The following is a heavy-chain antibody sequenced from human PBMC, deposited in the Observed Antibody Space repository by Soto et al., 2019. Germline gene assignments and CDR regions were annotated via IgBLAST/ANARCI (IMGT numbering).Heavy chain of an antibody. D-gene: IGHD6-19*01. CDR3: AKETTTGGWFNPFDS. CDR2: LSGSGTST. J-gene: IGHJ4*02. V-gene: IGHV3-23*01. CDR1: GFIFVNYA. Sequence: XGSLRLSCAASGFIFVNYAMNWVRQAPGKGLEWVSGLSGSGTSTYYADSVKGRFTISRDNSRDTLFLQMNSLTADDTAVYYCAKETTTGGWFNPFDSWGQGALVTVSS.